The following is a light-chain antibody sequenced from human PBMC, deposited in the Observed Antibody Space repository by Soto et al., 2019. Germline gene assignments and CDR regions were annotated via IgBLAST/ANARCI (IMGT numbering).Light chain of an antibody. J-gene: IGKJ2*01. CDR2: GAS. Sequence: EIVLTQSPGTLSLSPGERATLSCRASQSVPSDWLAWYRHKPGQAPRLLIYGASSRATGVPDRVSGSGSGTDFTLTINRLEPEDLELYYWQQYGNFPYTFGQGTKLEIK. CDR1: QSVPSDW. V-gene: IGKV3-20*01. CDR3: QQYGNFPYT.